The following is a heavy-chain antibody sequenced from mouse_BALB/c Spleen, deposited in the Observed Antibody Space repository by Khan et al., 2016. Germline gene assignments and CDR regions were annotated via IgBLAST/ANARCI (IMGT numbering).Heavy chain of an antibody. Sequence: QVQLQQSGAELMKPGASVKISCKATGYTFSSYWIEWVKQRPGHGLEGFGEILLGGGSTNYNERFKGKPTFPADTSSNTAYMQLSSLTSEDSAVYYCARYYRYDVDYWGQGTTLTVSS. J-gene: IGHJ2*01. CDR2: ILLGGGST. D-gene: IGHD2-14*01. V-gene: IGHV1-9*01. CDR1: GYTFSSYW. CDR3: ARYYRYDVDY.